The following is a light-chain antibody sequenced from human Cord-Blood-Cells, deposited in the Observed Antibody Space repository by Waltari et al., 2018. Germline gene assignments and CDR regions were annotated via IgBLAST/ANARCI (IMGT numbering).Light chain of an antibody. CDR1: QSVSSSY. CDR3: QQYGSSPRT. V-gene: IGKV3-20*01. Sequence: EIVLTQSPGTLSLSPGDRATLSYRASQSVSSSYLAWYQQKPGQAPRLLIYGASSRATGIPDRFSGSGSGTDFTLTISRLEPEDFAVYYCQQYGSSPRTFGQGTKVEIK. J-gene: IGKJ1*01. CDR2: GAS.